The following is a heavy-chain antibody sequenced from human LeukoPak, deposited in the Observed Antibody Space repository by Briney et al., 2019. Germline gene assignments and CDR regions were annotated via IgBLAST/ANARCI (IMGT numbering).Heavy chain of an antibody. V-gene: IGHV4-39*01. D-gene: IGHD3-10*01. CDR1: GGSISSSDYS. J-gene: IGHJ4*02. Sequence: SETLSLTCTVSGGSISSSDYSWGWIRQSPGKGLEWIGTVYNSGSTYCNAALMKRLTIFLVTSKNQFSLNLNSVNAADTACSYCARLFVEMVRGVINVRHFENWGKGTLVIVCS. CDR3: ARLFVEMVRGVINVRHFEN. CDR2: VYNSGST.